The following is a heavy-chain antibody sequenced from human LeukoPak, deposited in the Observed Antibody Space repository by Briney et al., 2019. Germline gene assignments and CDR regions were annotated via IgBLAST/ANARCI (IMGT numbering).Heavy chain of an antibody. J-gene: IGHJ4*02. CDR2: ISSSSYT. V-gene: IGHV3-21*01. Sequence: KPGGSLRLSCAASGFTFSSYRMNWVRQAPGKGLEWVSSISSSSYTYYADSVKGRFTISRDNAKNSLNLQMNSLRAEDTAVYYCARAGDRAHFDYWGQGTLVTVSS. CDR1: GFTFSSYR. CDR3: ARAGDRAHFDY. D-gene: IGHD5-18*01.